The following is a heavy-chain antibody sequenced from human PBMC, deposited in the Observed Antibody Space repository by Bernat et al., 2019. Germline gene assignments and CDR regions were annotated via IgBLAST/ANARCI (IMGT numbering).Heavy chain of an antibody. J-gene: IGHJ4*02. Sequence: QVQLQQWGAGLLKPSETLSLTCAVYGGTFSGYYWSWIRQPPGKGLEWIGEINHSGSTNYNPSLKSRVTISVDTSKNQFSLKLSSVTAADTAVYYCARYGFWSGYYDYWGQGTLVTVSS. D-gene: IGHD3-3*01. CDR1: GGTFSGYY. CDR3: ARYGFWSGYYDY. V-gene: IGHV4-34*01. CDR2: INHSGST.